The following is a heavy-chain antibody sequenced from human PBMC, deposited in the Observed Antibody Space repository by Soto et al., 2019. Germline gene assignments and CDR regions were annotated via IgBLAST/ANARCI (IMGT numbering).Heavy chain of an antibody. V-gene: IGHV3-30*18. Sequence: QVQLVESGGGVVQPGRSLRLSCAASGFTFSSYGIHWVRQAPGKGLEWVALISYDGTDKYYADSVKGRFTISRDNSKNTLYLQMISLGPEDTAVYYCVKERYAQLWLEDYGMDVWGQGTTVNV. CDR3: VKERYAQLWLEDYGMDV. J-gene: IGHJ6*02. CDR1: GFTFSSYG. CDR2: ISYDGTDK. D-gene: IGHD5-18*01.